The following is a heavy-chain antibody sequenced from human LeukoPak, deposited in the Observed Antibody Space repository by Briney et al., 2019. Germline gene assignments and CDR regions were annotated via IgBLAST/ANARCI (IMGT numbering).Heavy chain of an antibody. CDR3: ATAGLWFGELLLSVWAFDI. CDR2: FDPEDGET. Sequence: ASVKVSCKVSGYTLTELSMHWVRQATGKGLEWMGGFDPEDGETIYAQKFQGRVTMTEDTSTDTAYMELSSLRSEDTAVYYCATAGLWFGELLLSVWAFDIWGQGTMVTVSS. CDR1: GYTLTELS. J-gene: IGHJ3*02. D-gene: IGHD3-10*01. V-gene: IGHV1-24*01.